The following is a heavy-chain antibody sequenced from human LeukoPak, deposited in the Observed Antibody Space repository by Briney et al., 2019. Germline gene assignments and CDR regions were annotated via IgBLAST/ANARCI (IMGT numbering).Heavy chain of an antibody. CDR1: GYTFTTYC. V-gene: IGHV1-2*02. CDR3: ARMVSSSWYSYYYYYMDV. J-gene: IGHJ6*03. CDR2: INPNSGGT. Sequence: GASVKVSCKASGYTFTTYCLHWVRQAPGQGLEWMGIINPNSGGTNYAQKFQGRVTMTRDTSISTAYMELSRLRSDDTAVYYCARMVSSSWYSYYYYYMDVWGKGTTVTVSS. D-gene: IGHD6-13*01.